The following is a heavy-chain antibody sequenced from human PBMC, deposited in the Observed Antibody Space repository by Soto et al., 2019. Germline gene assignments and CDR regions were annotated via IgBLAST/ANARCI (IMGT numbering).Heavy chain of an antibody. J-gene: IGHJ3*02. Sequence: GASVKVSCKASGYTFTSYGISWVRQAPGQGLEWMGWISAYNGNTNYAQKLQGRVTMTTDTSTSTAYMELGSLRSDDTAVYYCARGKYDILTGYPASDAFDIWGQGTMVTVSS. D-gene: IGHD3-9*01. CDR2: ISAYNGNT. CDR3: ARGKYDILTGYPASDAFDI. V-gene: IGHV1-18*01. CDR1: GYTFTSYG.